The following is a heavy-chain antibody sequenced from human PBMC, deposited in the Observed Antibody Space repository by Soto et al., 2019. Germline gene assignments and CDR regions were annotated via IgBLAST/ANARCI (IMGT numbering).Heavy chain of an antibody. CDR1: GGSISSSSYY. CDR3: ARLVENCGGDCYHSAYYFDY. D-gene: IGHD2-21*01. V-gene: IGHV4-39*01. Sequence: SETLSLTCTVSGGSISSSSYYWGWIRQPPGKGLEWIGSIYYSGSTYYNPSLKSRVTISVDTSKNQFSLKLSSVTAADTAVYYCARLVENCGGDCYHSAYYFDYWGQGTLVTVSS. J-gene: IGHJ4*02. CDR2: IYYSGST.